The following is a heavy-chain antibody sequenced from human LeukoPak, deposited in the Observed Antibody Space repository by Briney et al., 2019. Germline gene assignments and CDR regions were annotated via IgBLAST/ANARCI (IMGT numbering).Heavy chain of an antibody. CDR1: GYTFTSYA. CDR2: INAGNGNT. CDR3: ARKGVLLWFGELLYRTEFDY. J-gene: IGHJ4*02. D-gene: IGHD3-10*01. Sequence: ASVKVSCKASGYTFTSYAMHWVRQAPGQRLEWMGWINAGNGNTKYSQKFQGRVTITRDTSASTAYMELSSLRSEDTAVYYCARKGVLLWFGELLYRTEFDYWGQGTLVTVSS. V-gene: IGHV1-3*01.